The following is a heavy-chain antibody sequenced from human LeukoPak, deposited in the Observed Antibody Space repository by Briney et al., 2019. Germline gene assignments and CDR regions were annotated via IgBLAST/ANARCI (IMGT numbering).Heavy chain of an antibody. D-gene: IGHD2-15*01. CDR1: GGSISSYY. CDR3: AGHKRGYCSGGICFGAFDI. Sequence: SETLPLTCTVSGGSISSYYWSWIRQPPGKGLEWIGYSYYSGSTNYNPSLVSRVTMSVDMSKSQVSLKLSSVTAADTAVYYCAGHKRGYCSGGICFGAFDIWGQGTMVTVSS. J-gene: IGHJ3*02. CDR2: SYYSGST. V-gene: IGHV4-59*08.